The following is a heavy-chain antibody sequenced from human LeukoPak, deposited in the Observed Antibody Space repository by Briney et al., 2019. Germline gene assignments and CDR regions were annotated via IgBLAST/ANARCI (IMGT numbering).Heavy chain of an antibody. J-gene: IGHJ3*01. V-gene: IGHV4-4*07. CDR3: ARGIATITQDSFDV. CDR1: GGSISNYY. Sequence: PSETLSLTXTVSGGSISNYYWSWIRQSAGKGLEWIGRIHSSGSTNFNPYLRSRVTMSADTSKHQFSLWLTSVTAADTALYYCARGIATITQDSFDVWGLGTMVTVSS. CDR2: IHSSGST. D-gene: IGHD1-26*01.